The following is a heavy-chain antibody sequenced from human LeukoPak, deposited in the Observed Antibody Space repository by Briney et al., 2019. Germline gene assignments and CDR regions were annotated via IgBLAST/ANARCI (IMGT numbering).Heavy chain of an antibody. D-gene: IGHD6-19*01. V-gene: IGHV3-64*01. CDR3: TRRYGDHSGWAGYHDS. J-gene: IGHJ4*02. Sequence: GGSLRLSCVASGFSFSDYIMHWVRQAPGKGLEYVSAIRSDGSSTVYPNSVKGRFTTSRDNSKSTLYLQLGSLRAEDTAVYYCTRRYGDHSGWAGYHDSWGQGTLVTVSS. CDR2: IRSDGSST. CDR1: GFSFSDYI.